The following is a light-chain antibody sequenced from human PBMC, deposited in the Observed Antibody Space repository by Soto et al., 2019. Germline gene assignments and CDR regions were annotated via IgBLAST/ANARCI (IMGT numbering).Light chain of an antibody. CDR1: QNVDNY. Sequence: EVVLTQSPATLSLSPGGSATLYCRASQNVDNYLAWYQQKPGQAPRLLIYDASNRATGIPARFSGGGSGTEFTLTISSLQSEDSAVYYCQQYNNWPWTFGQGTKVDIK. J-gene: IGKJ1*01. CDR2: DAS. V-gene: IGKV3-11*01. CDR3: QQYNNWPWT.